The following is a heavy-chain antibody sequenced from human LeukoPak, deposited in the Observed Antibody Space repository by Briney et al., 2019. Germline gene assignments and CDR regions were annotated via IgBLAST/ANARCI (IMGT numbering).Heavy chain of an antibody. Sequence: SSQTLSLTCTVSGGSISSADYNWSWIRQPPGKGLEWIGYIYYSGSTYYNPSLKSRVTISVDTSKNQFSLKLSSVTAADTAMYYCARACSSTTCYGAFDMWGQGTMVTVSS. D-gene: IGHD2-2*01. CDR2: IYYSGST. V-gene: IGHV4-30-4*08. CDR1: GGSISSADYN. CDR3: ARACSSTTCYGAFDM. J-gene: IGHJ3*02.